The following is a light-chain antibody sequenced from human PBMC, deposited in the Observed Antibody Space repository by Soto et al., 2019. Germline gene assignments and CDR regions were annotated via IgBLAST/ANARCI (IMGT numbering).Light chain of an antibody. Sequence: QSVLTQPASVSGSPGQSITISCTGTSSDVGSYNLVSWYQQHPGKAPELMIYEVSKRPSGVSNRFSGSKSGNTASLTISGLQAEDEADYYCCSYAGSSYVFGTGTKLTVL. CDR1: SSDVGSYNL. CDR3: CSYAGSSYV. J-gene: IGLJ1*01. V-gene: IGLV2-23*02. CDR2: EVS.